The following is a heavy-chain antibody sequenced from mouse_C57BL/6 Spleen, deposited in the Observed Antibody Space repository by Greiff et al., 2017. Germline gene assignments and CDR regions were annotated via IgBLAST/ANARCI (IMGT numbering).Heavy chain of an antibody. V-gene: IGHV1-15*01. J-gene: IGHJ3*01. D-gene: IGHD2-3*01. CDR1: GYTFTDYE. Sequence: LQESGAELVRPGASVTLSCKASGYTFTDYEMHWVKQTPVHGLEWIGAIDPETGGTAYNQKFKGKAILTADKSSSTAYMELRSLTSEDSAVYYCTVSHDGYYLRFAYWGQGTLVTVSA. CDR2: IDPETGGT. CDR3: TVSHDGYYLRFAY.